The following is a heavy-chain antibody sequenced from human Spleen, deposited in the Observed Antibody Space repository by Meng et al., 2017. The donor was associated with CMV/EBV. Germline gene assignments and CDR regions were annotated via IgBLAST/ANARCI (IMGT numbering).Heavy chain of an antibody. CDR1: GYAFTSSY. D-gene: IGHD6-19*01. Sequence: SGYAFTSSYLHWVRPAPGQGLEWMGVINPSGGAKRYAQKFQGRVTMTRDTSTSTVYMDLSSLRSDDTAVYYCARVSSSGWELLDFDYWGQGTLVTVSS. V-gene: IGHV1-46*01. J-gene: IGHJ4*02. CDR3: ARVSSSGWELLDFDY. CDR2: INPSGGAK.